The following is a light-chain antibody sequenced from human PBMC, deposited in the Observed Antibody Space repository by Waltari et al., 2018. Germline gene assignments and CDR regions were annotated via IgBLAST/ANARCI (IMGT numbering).Light chain of an antibody. CDR2: DVT. Sequence: QSALTHPRSVSGSPGQSLTISCTGTCRAVGASNYISWYQQYPGKAPKLMVADVTKRPSGVPDRFAASKSGNTASLIISGLHAEDEADYHGCSSAGSSAVFGGGTKLTVL. J-gene: IGLJ3*02. V-gene: IGLV2-11*01. CDR3: CSSAGSSAV. CDR1: CRAVGASNY.